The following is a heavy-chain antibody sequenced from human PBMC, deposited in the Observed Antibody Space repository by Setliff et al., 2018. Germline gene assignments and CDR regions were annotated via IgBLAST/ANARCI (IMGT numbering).Heavy chain of an antibody. V-gene: IGHV4-39*07. CDR3: AKDMGWSGYPRYGMDV. D-gene: IGHD5-12*01. CDR2: MSDTEGT. Sequence: SETLSLTCTVSGGSISGSGYYWGWIRQPPGKGLEWIGSMSDTEGTYHNPSFKSRVTMSVDTSKNQFSLKLSSVTAADTAMYYCAKDMGWSGYPRYGMDVWGQGTTVTAP. CDR1: GGSISGSGYY. J-gene: IGHJ6*02.